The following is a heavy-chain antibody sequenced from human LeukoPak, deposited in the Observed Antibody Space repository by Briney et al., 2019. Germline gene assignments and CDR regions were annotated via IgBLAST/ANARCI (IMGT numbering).Heavy chain of an antibody. CDR1: GGSISSGGYS. J-gene: IGHJ5*02. Sequence: SQTLSFTCAVSGGSISSGGYSWSWIRQPPGKGLEWIGYIYHSGSTYYNPSLKSRVTISVDRSKNQFSLKLSSVTAADTAVYYCAVTIFGAGWFDPWGQGTLVTVSS. D-gene: IGHD3-3*01. CDR3: AVTIFGAGWFDP. V-gene: IGHV4-30-2*01. CDR2: IYHSGST.